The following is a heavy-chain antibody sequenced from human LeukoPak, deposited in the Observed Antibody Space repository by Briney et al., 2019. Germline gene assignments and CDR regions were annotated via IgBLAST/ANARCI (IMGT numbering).Heavy chain of an antibody. J-gene: IGHJ4*02. CDR1: GDIXSSNSAT. CDR2: TYYRSKLYN. V-gene: IGHV6-1*01. CDR3: ASSASYFAY. D-gene: IGHD6-19*01. Sequence: LSLTCXISGDIXSSNSATWNWVRQSRSRGLEWLVRTYYRSKLYNDYAVSVKSRITISPDTSKNQFSLQLNSVTPEDTAVYYCASSASYFAYWGQGTLVTVSS.